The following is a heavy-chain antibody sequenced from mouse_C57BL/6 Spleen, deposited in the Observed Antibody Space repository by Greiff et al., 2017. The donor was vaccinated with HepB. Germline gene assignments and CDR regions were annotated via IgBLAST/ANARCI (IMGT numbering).Heavy chain of an antibody. CDR2: IDPSDSYT. CDR3: AREGYYGSSPMDY. Sequence: VQLQHPGAELVRPGTSVKLSCKASGYTFTSYWMHWVKQRPGQGLEWIGVIDPSDSYTNYNQKFKGKATLTVDTSSSTAYMQLSSLTSEDSAVYYCAREGYYGSSPMDYWGQGTSVTVSS. V-gene: IGHV1-59*01. J-gene: IGHJ4*01. CDR1: GYTFTSYW. D-gene: IGHD1-1*01.